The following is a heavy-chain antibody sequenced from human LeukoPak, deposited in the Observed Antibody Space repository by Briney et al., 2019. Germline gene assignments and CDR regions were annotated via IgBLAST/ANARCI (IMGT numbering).Heavy chain of an antibody. CDR3: ARDLEGYHYGSGNYPQ. CDR1: GYTFTGYY. J-gene: IGHJ4*02. D-gene: IGHD3-10*01. Sequence: GASVKVSCKASGYTFTGYYIHWVRQAPGQGLEWMGLINPNSGGTNYAQKFQGRVTMTRDTSVSTAYMELSSLRSDDTAVYYRARDLEGYHYGSGNYPQWGQGTLVTVSS. V-gene: IGHV1-2*02. CDR2: INPNSGGT.